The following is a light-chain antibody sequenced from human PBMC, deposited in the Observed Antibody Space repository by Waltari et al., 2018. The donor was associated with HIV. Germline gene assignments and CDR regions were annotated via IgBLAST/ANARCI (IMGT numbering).Light chain of an antibody. J-gene: IGKJ1*01. Sequence: EIVLSQSPGTLSLSPGERATLSCRASQSISANYLAWYQHKPGQAPRLLIDGVSSRASGIPDRFSDSGSGTDFTLTISRLEPEDFALYYCQQYSSSPRTFGQGTKVEIK. CDR1: QSISANY. V-gene: IGKV3-20*01. CDR2: GVS. CDR3: QQYSSSPRT.